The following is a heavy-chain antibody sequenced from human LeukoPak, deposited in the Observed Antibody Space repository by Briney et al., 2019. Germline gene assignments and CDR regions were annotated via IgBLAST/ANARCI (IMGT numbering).Heavy chain of an antibody. CDR1: GFTLRSYT. Sequence: GGSLRLSCAASGFTLRSYTMNWVRQAPGKGLEWVSSIGISSNKIYYADSVKGRFIISRDNAKNSVYLQMNSLRAEDTAVYYCAKELGVLGFTPIGDFDYWGQGTLVTVSS. V-gene: IGHV3-21*01. CDR3: AKELGVLGFTPIGDFDY. D-gene: IGHD6-6*01. J-gene: IGHJ4*02. CDR2: IGISSNKI.